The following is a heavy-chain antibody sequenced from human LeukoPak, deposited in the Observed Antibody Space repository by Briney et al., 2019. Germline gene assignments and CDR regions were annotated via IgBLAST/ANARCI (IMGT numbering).Heavy chain of an antibody. CDR3: ARVRTIDAFDI. CDR2: IYTSGST. CDR1: GGSISSGSYY. J-gene: IGHJ3*02. Sequence: PSETLSLTCTVSGGSISSGSYYWSWIRQPAGKGLEWIGRIYTSGSTNYNPSLKSRVTISVDTSKNQFSLKLSSVTAADTAVYYCARVRTIDAFDIWGQGTMVTVSS. D-gene: IGHD2-2*01. V-gene: IGHV4-61*02.